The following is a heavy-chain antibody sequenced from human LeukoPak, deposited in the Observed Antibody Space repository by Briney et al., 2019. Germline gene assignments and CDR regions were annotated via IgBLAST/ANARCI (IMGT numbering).Heavy chain of an antibody. CDR1: GGSISSSNYY. CDR3: ARDRGYDSSVAAFDI. J-gene: IGHJ3*02. V-gene: IGHV4-61*02. CDR2: IYTSEST. D-gene: IGHD3-22*01. Sequence: PSETLSLTCSVSGGSISSSNYYWSWIRQPAGKGLEWIGRIYTSESTNYNPSLKSRVTMSVDTSKNQFSLKLSSVTAADTAVYYCARDRGYDSSVAAFDIWGQGTMVTVSS.